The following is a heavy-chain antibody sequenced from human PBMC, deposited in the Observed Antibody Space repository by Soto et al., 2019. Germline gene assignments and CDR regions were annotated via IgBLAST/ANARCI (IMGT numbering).Heavy chain of an antibody. Sequence: ASVKVSCKASGYTFTIYDIYWVRQATGQGLEWMGWTNPNSGNTGYAQKFQGRVTMTRNTSISTAYMELSSLRSEDTAVYYCARAVRPVVVVPATRYYYYYMDVWGKGTTVTVSS. V-gene: IGHV1-8*01. CDR1: GYTFTIYD. D-gene: IGHD2-15*01. CDR3: ARAVRPVVVVPATRYYYYYMDV. J-gene: IGHJ6*03. CDR2: TNPNSGNT.